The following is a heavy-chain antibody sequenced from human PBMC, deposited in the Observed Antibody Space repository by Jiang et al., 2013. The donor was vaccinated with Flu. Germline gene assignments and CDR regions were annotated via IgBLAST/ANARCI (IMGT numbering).Heavy chain of an antibody. CDR1: GGTFSSYA. Sequence: GAEVKKPGSSVKVSCKASGGTFSSYAISWVRQAPGQGLEWMGRIIPILGIANYAQKFQGRVTITADKSTSTAYMELSSLRSEDTAVYYCARTSGYCTNGVCYTGAYYFDYWGQGTLVTVSS. CDR3: ARTSGYCTNGVCYTGAYYFDY. J-gene: IGHJ4*02. V-gene: IGHV1-69*04. D-gene: IGHD2-8*01. CDR2: IIPILGIA.